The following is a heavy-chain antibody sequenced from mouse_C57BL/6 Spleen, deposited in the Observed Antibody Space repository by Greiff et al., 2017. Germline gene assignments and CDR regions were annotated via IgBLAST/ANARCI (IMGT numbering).Heavy chain of an antibody. CDR2: NIPNYGTT. V-gene: IGHV1-39*01. Sequence: VQLKQSGPELVKPAPSVKITCTVSGYSFTDYNMYLLKQRNPKSLLWCGVNIPNYGTTSYNQKIKGKSTLTVDQSSSTAYMQLNRLTSEDSAVYDDAGRADEYGSYGYFDVWGTGTTVTVSS. CDR1: GYSFTDYN. D-gene: IGHD5-1*01. J-gene: IGHJ1*03. CDR3: AGRADEYGSYGYFDV.